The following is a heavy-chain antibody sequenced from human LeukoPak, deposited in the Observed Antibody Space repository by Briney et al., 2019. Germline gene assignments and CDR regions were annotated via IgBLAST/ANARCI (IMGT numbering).Heavy chain of an antibody. CDR3: ARVPYRYYDSSGYYDLPDY. Sequence: GRPLRLSCAASGFTFSSYAMHWVRQAPGKGLVWVSRINSDGSSTSYADSVKGRFTVSRDNAKNTLYLQMNSLRAEDTAVYYCARVPYRYYDSSGYYDLPDYWGQGTLVTVSS. J-gene: IGHJ4*02. D-gene: IGHD3-22*01. CDR2: INSDGSST. V-gene: IGHV3-74*01. CDR1: GFTFSSYA.